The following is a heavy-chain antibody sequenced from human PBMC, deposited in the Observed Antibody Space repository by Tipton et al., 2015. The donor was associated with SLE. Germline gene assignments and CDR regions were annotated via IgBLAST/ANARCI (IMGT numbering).Heavy chain of an antibody. CDR3: AKDYNHDNADYN. J-gene: IGHJ4*02. V-gene: IGHV4-34*01. Sequence: LRLSCAVYGRSFIGSYWTWIRQPPGKGLEWIGDIDHSGVTNYNPSLKSRVTISVDKSKNQFSLKLSSVTVADTAVYYCAKDYNHDNADYNWGQGTLVIVSS. CDR2: IDHSGVT. D-gene: IGHD4-17*01. CDR1: GRSFIGSY.